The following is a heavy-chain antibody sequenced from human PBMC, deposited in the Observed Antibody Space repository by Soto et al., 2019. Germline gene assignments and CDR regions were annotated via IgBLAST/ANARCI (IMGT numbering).Heavy chain of an antibody. CDR1: GTSISIYS. V-gene: IGHV4-4*07. CDR3: AREARGGYSGIFDY. CDR2: INTDGST. D-gene: IGHD5-12*01. Sequence: QVQLQESGPGLVKPSETLSLTCTVSGTSISIYSWSWIRQPAGKDLEWVGRINTDGSTNYHPSLKSRVIMSVDTSKNQFSLILSSVTAADTAVYYCAREARGGYSGIFDYWGRGALVTVSS. J-gene: IGHJ4*02.